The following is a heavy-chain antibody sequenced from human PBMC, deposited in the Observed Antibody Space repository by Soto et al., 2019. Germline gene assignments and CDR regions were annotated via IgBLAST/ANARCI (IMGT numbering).Heavy chain of an antibody. J-gene: IGHJ6*02. Sequence: GESRKISCKGYGYSFTSYWISRVRQMPGKGLEWMGRIDPSDSYTNYSPSFQGHVTISADKSISTAYLQWSSLKASDTAMYYCARHLGSSWYGDYYYYGMDVWGQGTTVTVSS. CDR3: ARHLGSSWYGDYYYYGMDV. V-gene: IGHV5-10-1*01. D-gene: IGHD6-13*01. CDR2: IDPSDSYT. CDR1: GYSFTSYW.